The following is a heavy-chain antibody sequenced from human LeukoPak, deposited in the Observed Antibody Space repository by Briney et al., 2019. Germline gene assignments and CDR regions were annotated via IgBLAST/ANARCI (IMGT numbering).Heavy chain of an antibody. V-gene: IGHV1-8*01. CDR3: ARVAYCGGDCYSLFGHYYYYYYMDV. Sequence: GASVKVSCTAPGYTFTSYDINWVRQATGQGLEWMGGMNPNSGNTGYAQKFQGRVTMTRNTSISTAYMELSSLRSEDTAVYYCARVAYCGGDCYSLFGHYYYYYYMDVWGKGTTVTVSS. CDR2: MNPNSGNT. D-gene: IGHD2-21*02. J-gene: IGHJ6*03. CDR1: GYTFTSYD.